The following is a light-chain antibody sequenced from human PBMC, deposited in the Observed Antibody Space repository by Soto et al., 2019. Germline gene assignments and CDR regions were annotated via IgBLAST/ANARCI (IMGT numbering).Light chain of an antibody. J-gene: IGKJ1*01. Sequence: EIVMTQSPATLSVSPGERATLSCRASQSVSSSLAWYQQKPGQAPRLLIYGASTRATGIPARFSGGGSETEFTLTISRLQSEDFAVYYCQQYNNWWTFGQGTKVEIK. CDR3: QQYNNWWT. CDR1: QSVSSS. V-gene: IGKV3-15*01. CDR2: GAS.